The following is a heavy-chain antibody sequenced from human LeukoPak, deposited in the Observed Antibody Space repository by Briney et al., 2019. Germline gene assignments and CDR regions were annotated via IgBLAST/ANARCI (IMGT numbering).Heavy chain of an antibody. V-gene: IGHV4-30-4*08. D-gene: IGHD2-21*01. J-gene: IGHJ5*02. CDR1: GYSISSVDYY. CDR2: IYYSGTT. CDR3: ASAGVIGDWFDP. Sequence: SETLSLTCTVSGYSISSVDYYWSWIRQPPGKGLEWIGYIYYSGTTSYNPSLKSRLTMSLDTSKSQFSLKLTSVTAADTAVYYCASAGVIGDWFDPWGQGTLVTVSS.